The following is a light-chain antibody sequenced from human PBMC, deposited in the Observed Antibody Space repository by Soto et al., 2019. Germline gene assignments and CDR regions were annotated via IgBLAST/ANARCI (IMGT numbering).Light chain of an antibody. CDR1: SSDVGSYNL. J-gene: IGLJ3*02. Sequence: QSVLTQPASVSGSPGQSITISCTGTSSDVGSYNLVSWYQQHPGKAPKLMIYEGSKRPSGVSNRFSGSKSGNTASLTLSGLHAEDEADYYCCSYAGSSNFERVFGGGTKVTVL. V-gene: IGLV2-23*03. CDR2: EGS. CDR3: CSYAGSSNFERV.